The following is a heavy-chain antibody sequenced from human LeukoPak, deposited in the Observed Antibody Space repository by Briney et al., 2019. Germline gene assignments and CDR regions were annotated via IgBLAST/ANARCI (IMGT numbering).Heavy chain of an antibody. J-gene: IGHJ4*02. CDR1: GFTFSSYA. Sequence: GGSLRLSCAASGFTFSSYAMHWVRQAPGKGLEWVAVISYDGSNKYYADSVEGRFTISRDNSKNTLYLQMNSLRAEDTAVYYCARDMTTVNTGDYWGQGTLVTVSS. CDR3: ARDMTTVNTGDY. D-gene: IGHD4-17*01. V-gene: IGHV3-30-3*01. CDR2: ISYDGSNK.